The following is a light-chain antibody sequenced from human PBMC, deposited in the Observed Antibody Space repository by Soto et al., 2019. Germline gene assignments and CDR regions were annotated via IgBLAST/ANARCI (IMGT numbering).Light chain of an antibody. CDR1: SSNIGSNY. Sequence: QSVLTQPPSASGTPGQRVTISCSGSSSNIGSNYVFWYQHLPGTAPKLLIYSHNQRPSGVPDRFSGSTSGTSASLAISGLRSEDEADYHCAAWDDSLRGVVFGGGTKLTVL. CDR3: AAWDDSLRGVV. J-gene: IGLJ2*01. V-gene: IGLV1-47*02. CDR2: SHN.